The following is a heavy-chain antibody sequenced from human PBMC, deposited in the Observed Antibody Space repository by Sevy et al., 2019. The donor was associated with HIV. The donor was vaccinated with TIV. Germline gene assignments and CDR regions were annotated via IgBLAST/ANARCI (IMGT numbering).Heavy chain of an antibody. V-gene: IGHV3-33*01. CDR3: ARDLEFYDYGDYGPAFMPDY. CDR2: MWFEGSNT. CDR1: GFTFSTYG. Sequence: CLRLSCAASGFTFSTYGMHWVRQAPGKGLEGVAVMWFEGSNTYYADSVKGRFTISRDIAKNTLHLQMNSLRAEDTAVYYCARDLEFYDYGDYGPAFMPDYWGQGTLVTVSS. J-gene: IGHJ4*02. D-gene: IGHD4-17*01.